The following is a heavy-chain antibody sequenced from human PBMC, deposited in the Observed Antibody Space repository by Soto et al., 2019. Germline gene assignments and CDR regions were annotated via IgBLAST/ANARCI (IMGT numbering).Heavy chain of an antibody. J-gene: IGHJ6*02. CDR1: GFTFSSYV. CDR3: AKDRSYFGYYYGMDV. CDR2: ISYDGSNK. D-gene: IGHD1-26*01. V-gene: IGHV3-30*18. Sequence: XGSLRLSCAASGFTFSSYVIHWVRQAPGKGLEWVALISYDGSNKYYADSVKGRFTISRDNSKNTLYLQMNSLRAEDTAVYYCAKDRSYFGYYYGMDVWGQGSTVTVPS.